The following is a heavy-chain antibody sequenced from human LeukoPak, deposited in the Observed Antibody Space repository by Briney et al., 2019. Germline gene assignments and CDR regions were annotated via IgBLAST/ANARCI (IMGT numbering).Heavy chain of an antibody. D-gene: IGHD3-22*01. CDR3: ARRADSSGYRKIDC. J-gene: IGHJ4*02. V-gene: IGHV4-39*01. CDR2: IFYSGST. CDR1: GGSISSSSYY. Sequence: PSETLSLTCTVSGGSISSSSYYWGWIRQPPGKGLEWIGSIFYSGSTYYNPSLKSRVTISVDTSKNQFSLRLSSVTAADTAVYYCARRADSSGYRKIDCWGQGTLVTVSS.